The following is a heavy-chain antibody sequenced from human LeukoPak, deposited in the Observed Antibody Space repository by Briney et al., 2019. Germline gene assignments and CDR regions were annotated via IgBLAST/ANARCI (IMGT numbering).Heavy chain of an antibody. CDR3: ARGVIYNWFDP. V-gene: IGHV1-2*06. Sequence: ASVKVSCKASGYTFTDYYIHWVRQAPGQGLEWTGRINPNSGGTNYAQKFQGRLTMTGDTSTGTVYMELSRLRSEDTAVYYCARGVIYNWFDPWGQGTLVTVSS. CDR2: INPNSGGT. CDR1: GYTFTDYY. D-gene: IGHD2-21*01. J-gene: IGHJ5*02.